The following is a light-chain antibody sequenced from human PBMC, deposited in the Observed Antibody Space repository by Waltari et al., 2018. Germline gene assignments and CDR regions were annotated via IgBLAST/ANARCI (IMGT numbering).Light chain of an antibody. CDR1: HGITNY. CDR3: QDYGSAPYS. CDR2: AAS. J-gene: IGKJ2*03. V-gene: IGKV1-27*01. Sequence: DIRMTQSPPSLSAFVGDRVTISRRASHGITNYLAWYQQKPGKGPELLIYAASTLQSGVPSRFSGSGSGTDFTLTISSLQPEDVGSYYCQDYGSAPYSFGPGTKVEI.